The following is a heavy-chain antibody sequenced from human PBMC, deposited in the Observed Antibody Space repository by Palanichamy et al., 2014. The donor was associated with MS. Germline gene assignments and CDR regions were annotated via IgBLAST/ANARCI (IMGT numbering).Heavy chain of an antibody. CDR2: SSGSGGTT. Sequence: EVQLLESGGNLVQPGGSLRLSCAASGFTFDIYAMSWVRQAPGKGLEWVSVSSGSGGTTYYADSVKGRFTISRDNSKSTLYLQMNSLRVEDTALYYCAKDPMAYGAGLGAYDVWGQGTMVTVSS. CDR1: GFTFDIYA. V-gene: IGHV3-23*01. D-gene: IGHD4-17*01. CDR3: AKDPMAYGAGLGAYDV. J-gene: IGHJ3*01.